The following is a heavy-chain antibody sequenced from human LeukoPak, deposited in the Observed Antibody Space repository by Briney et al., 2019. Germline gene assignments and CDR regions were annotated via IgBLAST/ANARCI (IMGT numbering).Heavy chain of an antibody. Sequence: GGSLRLSCAASRFTFSSYSMNWVRQAPGKGLEWVSSISSSGNYIYYADSVKGRFTISRDNAKNSLYLQTNSLRAEDTAVYYCARDSIQQQLVLEDRGYPYYFEHWGQGTLVTVSS. D-gene: IGHD6-13*01. CDR2: ISSSGNYI. CDR1: RFTFSSYS. J-gene: IGHJ4*02. V-gene: IGHV3-21*01. CDR3: ARDSIQQQLVLEDRGYPYYFEH.